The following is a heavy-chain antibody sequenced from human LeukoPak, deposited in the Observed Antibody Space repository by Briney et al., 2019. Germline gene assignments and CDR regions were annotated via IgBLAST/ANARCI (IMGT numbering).Heavy chain of an antibody. J-gene: IGHJ4*02. CDR3: ARDRGRSISCPDY. CDR1: GFTFSSYG. Sequence: PGGSLRLSCAASGFTFSSYGMHWVRQAPGKGLEWVAVIWYDGLNTYYVDSVKGRFTISRDNSKNTLYLHMNSLRDEDTAVYYCARDRGRSISCPDYWGRGTLVTVSS. CDR2: IWYDGLNT. V-gene: IGHV3-33*01. D-gene: IGHD2-2*01.